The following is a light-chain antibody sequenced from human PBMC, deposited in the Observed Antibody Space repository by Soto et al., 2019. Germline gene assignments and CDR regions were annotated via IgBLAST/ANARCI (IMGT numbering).Light chain of an antibody. CDR3: AAWDDSLNGVV. V-gene: IGLV1-40*01. CDR2: GNS. Sequence: QSVLTQPPSVSGAPGQRVTISCTGNSSNIGAGYDVHWYQQLPGKAPKLLIFGNSHRPSGVPDRFFGSKSGTSASLAITGLQAEDEADYHCAAWDDSLNGVVFGGGTQLTVL. J-gene: IGLJ2*01. CDR1: SSNIGAGYD.